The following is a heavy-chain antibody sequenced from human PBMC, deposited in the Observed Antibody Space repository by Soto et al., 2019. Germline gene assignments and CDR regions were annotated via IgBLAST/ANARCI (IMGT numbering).Heavy chain of an antibody. CDR2: ISAYNGHT. CDR3: ARVPYSSGWRRGWFDP. D-gene: IGHD6-19*01. J-gene: IGHJ5*02. V-gene: IGHV1-18*01. CDR1: GYTFTSYG. Sequence: QVHLVQSGPEVKKPGASVKVSCKASGYTFTSYGITWVRQAPGQGLEWMGWISAYNGHTKYAQKVQGRATMTTDTSTSTAYMELRSLRSDDTAVHYCARVPYSSGWRRGWFDPWGQGTLVTVSS.